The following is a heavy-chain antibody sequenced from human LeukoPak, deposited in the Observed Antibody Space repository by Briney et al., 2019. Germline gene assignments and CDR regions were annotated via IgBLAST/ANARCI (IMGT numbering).Heavy chain of an antibody. CDR1: GYTFTSYG. V-gene: IGHV1-18*01. J-gene: IGHJ4*02. D-gene: IGHD6-13*01. Sequence: ASVKVSCKASGYTFTSYGINWVRQAPGQGLEWMAWISAYNGNTNYAQKLQGRVTMTTDTSTSTVYMELRSLRSDDTAVYYCARSPGIGAAGTVDYWGQGTLVTVSS. CDR2: ISAYNGNT. CDR3: ARSPGIGAAGTVDY.